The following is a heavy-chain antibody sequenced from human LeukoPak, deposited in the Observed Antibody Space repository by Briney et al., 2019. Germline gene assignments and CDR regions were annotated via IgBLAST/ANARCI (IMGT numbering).Heavy chain of an antibody. Sequence: GGSLRLSCAASGFTFGDYVMIWVRQAPGKGLEWVSGITACGDRTFYGDSVRGRFTVSRDNSKNTVYLQMNSLRVDDTAVYYCARRDIVVVVSASDYWGQGTLVTVSS. J-gene: IGHJ4*02. V-gene: IGHV3-23*01. CDR1: GFTFGDYV. CDR3: ARRDIVVVVSASDY. CDR2: ITACGDRT. D-gene: IGHD2-15*01.